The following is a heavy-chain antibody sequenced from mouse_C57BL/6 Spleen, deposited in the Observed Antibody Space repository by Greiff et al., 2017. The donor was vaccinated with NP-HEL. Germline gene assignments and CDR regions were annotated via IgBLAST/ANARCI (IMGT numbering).Heavy chain of an antibody. Sequence: EVKLMESGGGLVKPGGSLKLSCAASGFTFSDYGMHWVRQAPEKGLEWVAYISSGSSTIYYADTVKGRFTISRDNAKNTLFLQMTSLRSEDTAMYYCARAIYYGNYDYWGQGTTLTVSS. D-gene: IGHD2-1*01. CDR2: ISSGSSTI. CDR3: ARAIYYGNYDY. V-gene: IGHV5-17*01. CDR1: GFTFSDYG. J-gene: IGHJ2*01.